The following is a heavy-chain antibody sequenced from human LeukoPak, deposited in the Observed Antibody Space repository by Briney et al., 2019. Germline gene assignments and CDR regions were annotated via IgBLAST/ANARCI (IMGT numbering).Heavy chain of an antibody. V-gene: IGHV3-64*01. CDR1: GFTFSSYA. CDR3: AREGARIAVAGFDY. Sequence: GGSLRLSCAASGFTFSSYAMHWVRQAPGKGLEYVSAISSNGGSTYYANSVKGRFTISRDNSKNTLYLQMGSLRAEDMAVYYCAREGARIAVAGFDYWGQGTLVTVSS. J-gene: IGHJ4*02. D-gene: IGHD6-19*01. CDR2: ISSNGGST.